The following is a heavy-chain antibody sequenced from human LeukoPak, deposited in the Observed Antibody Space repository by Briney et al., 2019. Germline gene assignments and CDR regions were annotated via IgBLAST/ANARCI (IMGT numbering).Heavy chain of an antibody. D-gene: IGHD3-9*01. CDR1: GYTFIGYY. J-gene: IGHJ6*03. V-gene: IGHV1-2*02. CDR3: ARGGFDWLSELGAYYYYMDV. Sequence: ASVKVSCKASGYTFIGYYMHWVRQAPGQGLEWMGWINPNSGGTNYAQKFQGRVTMTRDTSISTAYMELSRLRSDDTAVYYCARGGFDWLSELGAYYYYMDVWGKGTTVTVSS. CDR2: INPNSGGT.